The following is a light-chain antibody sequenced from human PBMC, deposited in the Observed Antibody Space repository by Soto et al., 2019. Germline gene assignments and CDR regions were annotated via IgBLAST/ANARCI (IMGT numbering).Light chain of an antibody. Sequence: QSALTQTASVSGSPGQSITVSCTGTSSDVGAYNSVSWYQQHPGKAPKLILYEVTNRPSGVSERFSGSKSANTASLTISGLQAGDEADYSCSSFTSSSTYIFGPGTKLTVL. V-gene: IGLV2-14*03. CDR2: EVT. J-gene: IGLJ1*01. CDR1: SSDVGAYNS. CDR3: SSFTSSSTYI.